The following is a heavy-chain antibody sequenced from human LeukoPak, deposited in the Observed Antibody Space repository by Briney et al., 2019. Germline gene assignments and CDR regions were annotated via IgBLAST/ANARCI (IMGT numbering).Heavy chain of an antibody. CDR2: INHSGST. Sequence: SETLCLTCAVYGGSLSGYYWSWIRQPPGKGLEWIGEINHSGSTNYNPSLKSRVTISVDTSKNQFSLKLSSVTAADTAVYYCARARPRYCSGGSCYQKDYWGQGTLVTVSS. J-gene: IGHJ4*02. CDR1: GGSLSGYY. CDR3: ARARPRYCSGGSCYQKDY. D-gene: IGHD2-15*01. V-gene: IGHV4-34*01.